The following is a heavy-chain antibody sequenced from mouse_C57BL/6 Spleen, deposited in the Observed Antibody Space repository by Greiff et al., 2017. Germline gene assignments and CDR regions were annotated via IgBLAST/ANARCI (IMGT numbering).Heavy chain of an antibody. J-gene: IGHJ2*01. CDR1: GYSFTGYY. V-gene: IGHV1-42*01. CDR2: INPSTGGT. Sequence: VQLQQPGPELVKPGASVKISCKASGYSFTGYYMNWVKQSPEKSLEWIGEINPSTGGTTYNQKFKAKATLTVDKSSSTAYMQLKSLTSEDSAVYYCARPTVEGYFDYWGQGTTLTVSS. D-gene: IGHD1-1*01. CDR3: ARPTVEGYFDY.